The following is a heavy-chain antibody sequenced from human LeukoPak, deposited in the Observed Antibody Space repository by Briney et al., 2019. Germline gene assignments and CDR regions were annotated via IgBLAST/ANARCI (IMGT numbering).Heavy chain of an antibody. CDR3: ARDVGATLFPPSS. V-gene: IGHV1-69*05. D-gene: IGHD1-26*01. CDR2: IIPIFGTA. J-gene: IGHJ3*01. Sequence: SVKVSCKASGGTFSSNAISWVRQAPGQGLEWMGGIIPIFGTANYAQKFQGRVTITTDESTSTAYMELSSLRSEDTAVYYCARDVGATLFPPSSWGQGTMVTVSS. CDR1: GGTFSSNA.